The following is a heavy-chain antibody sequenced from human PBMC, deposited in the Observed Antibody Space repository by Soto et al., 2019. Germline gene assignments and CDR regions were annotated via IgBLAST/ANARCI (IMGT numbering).Heavy chain of an antibody. CDR3: ARRLPGDYGNWCDP. CDR2: IHYTGST. D-gene: IGHD4-17*01. CDR1: GGTIVDFG. Sequence: TVSGGTIVDFGGSCILKKKRKGLEWIGNIHYTGSTKYNPSFESRVTISVDTSKNQFSLRLSSVTAAVTAVYYCARRLPGDYGNWCDPWGEGILVTVYS. J-gene: IGHJ5*02. V-gene: IGHV4-59*08.